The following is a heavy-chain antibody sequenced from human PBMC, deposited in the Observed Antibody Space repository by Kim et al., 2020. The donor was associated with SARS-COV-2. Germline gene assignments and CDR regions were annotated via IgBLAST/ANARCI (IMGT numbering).Heavy chain of an antibody. V-gene: IGHV3-7*01. CDR3: ARGWNGDQYGMDV. D-gene: IGHD1-1*01. CDR2: INQYESVK. CDR1: GFTFSTYF. Sequence: GGSLRLSCAASGFTFSTYFMSWVRQAPGKGLEWVANINQYESVKYYVDSVKGRFTVSRDNAKNSLYLQMNSLRADDTAVYYCARGWNGDQYGMDVWGQGTTVTVSS. J-gene: IGHJ6*02.